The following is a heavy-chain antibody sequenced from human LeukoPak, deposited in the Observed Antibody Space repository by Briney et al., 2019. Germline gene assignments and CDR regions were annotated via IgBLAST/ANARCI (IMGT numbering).Heavy chain of an antibody. CDR1: GFTFRTYW. CDR3: ARWKMELERNAFDF. CDR2: INQDGSEE. V-gene: IGHV3-7*01. Sequence: GGSLRLSCAASGFTFRTYWMSWIRQAPGSEPEWVADINQDGSEEYYLQSVQGRFAVSRDNAQNAVFLQMTYLRVDDTAVYYCARWKMELERNAFDFWGQGTVVTVSS. D-gene: IGHD1-26*01. J-gene: IGHJ3*01.